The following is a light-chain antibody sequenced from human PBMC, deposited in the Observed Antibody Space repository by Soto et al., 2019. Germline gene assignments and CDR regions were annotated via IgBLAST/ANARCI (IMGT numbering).Light chain of an antibody. J-gene: IGKJ3*01. V-gene: IGKV3-15*01. CDR3: QQYNSWPLT. CDR2: GAS. Sequence: EIVMTQSPATLSVSPGERATLSCRASQSVSDKLTWYQQKPGQAPRLLIYGASTGASGIPARFSGSGSRTEFTLTISSLQPEDFAVYYGQQYNSWPLTFGPGTKVHI. CDR1: QSVSDK.